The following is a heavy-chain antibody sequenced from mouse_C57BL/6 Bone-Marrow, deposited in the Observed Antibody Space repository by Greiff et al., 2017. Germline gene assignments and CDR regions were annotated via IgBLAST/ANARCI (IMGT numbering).Heavy chain of an antibody. J-gene: IGHJ4*01. Sequence: VQLQQSGPGLVQPSQSLSITCTASGFSLTSYGVHWVRQTPGKGLEWLGVICRGGSTDYNAAVMSRLSITKDNSKSQVFFKMNSLQADDSAIYYCANTDYDGLYYCAIAYWGQGTSVTVSS. CDR3: ANTDYDGLYYCAIAY. CDR1: GFSLTSYG. CDR2: ICRGGST. V-gene: IGHV2-5*01. D-gene: IGHD2-4*01.